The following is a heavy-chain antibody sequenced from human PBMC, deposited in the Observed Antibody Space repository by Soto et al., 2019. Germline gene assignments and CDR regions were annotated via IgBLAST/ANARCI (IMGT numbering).Heavy chain of an antibody. J-gene: IGHJ6*02. CDR1: GVTFSSYW. Sequence: LRLACAASGVTFSSYWMSWVRQAPGKGLEWVANIKQDGSEKYYVDSVKGRFTISRDNAKNSLYLQMNSLRAEDTAVYYCAREDTRSYGSGSYLNYYYYGMDVWGQGTTVTVSS. CDR2: IKQDGSEK. D-gene: IGHD3-10*01. V-gene: IGHV3-7*03. CDR3: AREDTRSYGSGSYLNYYYYGMDV.